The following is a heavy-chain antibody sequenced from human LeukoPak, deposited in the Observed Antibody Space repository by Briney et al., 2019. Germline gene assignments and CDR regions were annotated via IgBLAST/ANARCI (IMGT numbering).Heavy chain of an antibody. CDR1: GGSISSYY. CDR3: ATDSGSGRTFDY. J-gene: IGHJ4*02. CDR2: IYYSGST. V-gene: IGHV4-59*01. Sequence: SETLSLTCTVSGGSISSYYWSWIRQPPGKGLEWIGYIYYSGSTNYNPSLKSRVTISVDTSKNQFSLKLSSVTAADTAVYYCATDSGSGRTFDYWGQGTLVTVSS. D-gene: IGHD3-10*01.